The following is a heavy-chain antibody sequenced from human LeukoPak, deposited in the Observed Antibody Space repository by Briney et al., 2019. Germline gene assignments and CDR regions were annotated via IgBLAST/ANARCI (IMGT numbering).Heavy chain of an antibody. CDR3: ASCSSTNCY. Sequence: GGSLRLSCAASGFTFRSFSMNWVRQAPGKGLEWVSFITGSSSTIYYADSVKGRFTISRDNAKNSLYLQMNSLRAEDTAVYYCASCSSTNCYWRQGTLVTVPS. D-gene: IGHD2-2*01. V-gene: IGHV3-48*01. CDR1: GFTFRSFS. J-gene: IGHJ4*02. CDR2: ITGSSSTI.